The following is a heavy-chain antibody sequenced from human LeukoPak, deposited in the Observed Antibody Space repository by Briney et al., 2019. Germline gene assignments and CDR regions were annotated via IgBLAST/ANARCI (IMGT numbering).Heavy chain of an antibody. CDR3: ARGSRSFDWLRSYFDF. J-gene: IGHJ4*02. D-gene: IGHD3-9*01. CDR2: VDLEDGDT. Sequence: ASVKVSCKASGYTFNDYHIHWVQQAPGKGLEWMGRVDLEDGDTIYAEKFQGRVTITADTSTDTAFMDLSSLTSFDTAVYYCARGSRSFDWLRSYFDFWGQGTLVSVSP. CDR1: GYTFNDYH. V-gene: IGHV1-69-2*01.